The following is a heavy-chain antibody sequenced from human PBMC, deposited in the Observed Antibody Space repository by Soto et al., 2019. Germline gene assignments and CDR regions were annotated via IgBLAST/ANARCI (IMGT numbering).Heavy chain of an antibody. CDR3: ARIASTGRGWDV. D-gene: IGHD6-13*01. Sequence: EVQLVESGGGLVQPGGSLRLSCADSGFTFSSYWMSWVRQAPGKGLEWVGNIKQDGSEKNYVDSVKGRFTISRDNAKNSLYLQMNRLRAEDTAVYYCARIASTGRGWDVWGQGTTVVVAS. CDR1: GFTFSSYW. V-gene: IGHV3-7*01. CDR2: IKQDGSEK. J-gene: IGHJ6*02.